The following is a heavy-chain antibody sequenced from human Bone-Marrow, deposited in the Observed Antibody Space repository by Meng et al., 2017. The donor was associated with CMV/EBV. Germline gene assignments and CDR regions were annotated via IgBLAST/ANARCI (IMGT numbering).Heavy chain of an antibody. V-gene: IGHV1-69*12. Sequence: QVQLVRCGGEGKKPGSSVKVSCKASGGTFSSYAISWVRQAPGQGLEWMGGIIPIFGTANYAQKFQGRVTITADESTSTAYMELSSLRSEDTAVYYCARGLRPRYWFDPWGQGTLVTVSS. CDR1: GGTFSSYA. CDR3: ARGLRPRYWFDP. D-gene: IGHD5-12*01. J-gene: IGHJ5*02. CDR2: IIPIFGTA.